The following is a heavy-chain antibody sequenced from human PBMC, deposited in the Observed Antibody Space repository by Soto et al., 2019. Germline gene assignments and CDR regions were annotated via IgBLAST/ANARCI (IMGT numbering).Heavy chain of an antibody. CDR1: GFTFSSYG. CDR2: ISYDGSNK. J-gene: IGHJ4*02. CDR3: VRELADCGGDCLLY. Sequence: GGSLRLSCAASGFTFSSYGMHWVRQAPGKGLEWVAVISYDGSNKYYADSVKGRFTISRDNSKNTLYLQMNSLRAEDTAVYYSVRELADCGGDCLLYWGQGTLVTV. V-gene: IGHV3-30*03. D-gene: IGHD2-21*02.